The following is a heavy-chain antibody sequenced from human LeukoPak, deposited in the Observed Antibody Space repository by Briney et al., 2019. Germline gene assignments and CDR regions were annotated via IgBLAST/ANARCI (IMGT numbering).Heavy chain of an antibody. D-gene: IGHD3-22*01. CDR1: GGSISSYY. CDR2: IYDSGST. V-gene: IGHV4-59*01. CDR3: ARQSISGSSLSYFDY. Sequence: SETLSLTCTVSGGSISSYYWSWIRQPPGKGLEWIGNIYDSGSTNYNPSLKSRVTISVDTSKNQCSLKLSSVTAADAAVYYCARQSISGSSLSYFDYWGQGTLVNVSS. J-gene: IGHJ4*02.